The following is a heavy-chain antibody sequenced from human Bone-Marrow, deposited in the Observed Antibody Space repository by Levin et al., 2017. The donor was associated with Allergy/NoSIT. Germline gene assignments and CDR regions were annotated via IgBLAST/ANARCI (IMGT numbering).Heavy chain of an antibody. Sequence: SVKVSCKASGGTFSNYTFSWVRQAPGQGLDWMGRIIPSLGLPNYAQKFQGKVTITADRSTSTVYMELSSLRSEDTAVYYCARDRGYNFAYQTDFWGQGTLVTVSS. CDR2: IIPSLGLP. CDR3: ARDRGYNFAYQTDF. CDR1: GGTFSNYT. V-gene: IGHV1-69*04. D-gene: IGHD5-18*01. J-gene: IGHJ4*02.